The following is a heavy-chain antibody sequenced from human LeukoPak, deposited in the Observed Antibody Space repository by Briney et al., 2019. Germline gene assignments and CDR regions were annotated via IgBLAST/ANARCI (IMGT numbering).Heavy chain of an antibody. D-gene: IGHD3-10*01. CDR1: GYRFISYW. CDR3: AKQPTSMVRGIIITDYSFDY. Sequence: GGALQISCKGSGYRFISYWIGGGRQMPGKGLEGMGILYPNDSDTRYSPSFQGQVTISADKSISTAYLQWSSLKASDTAMYYCAKQPTSMVRGIIITDYSFDYWGQGTLLSVPS. J-gene: IGHJ4*02. CDR2: LYPNDSDT. V-gene: IGHV5-51*01.